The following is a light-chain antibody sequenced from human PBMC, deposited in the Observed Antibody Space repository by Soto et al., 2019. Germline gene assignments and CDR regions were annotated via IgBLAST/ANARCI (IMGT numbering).Light chain of an antibody. CDR2: EVS. Sequence: QSALTQPASVSGSPGQSITISCTGTSSDVGAYNYVSWYQQHPDKAPKLMIFEVSDRPSGVSNRFSGSKSGHTASLTLSGLQTEDEAVYYCGSYTSSSNYVFGTGTKVTVL. CDR1: SSDVGAYNY. V-gene: IGLV2-14*01. J-gene: IGLJ1*01. CDR3: GSYTSSSNYV.